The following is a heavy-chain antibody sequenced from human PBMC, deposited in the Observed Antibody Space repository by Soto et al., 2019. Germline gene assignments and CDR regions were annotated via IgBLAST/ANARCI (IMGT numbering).Heavy chain of an antibody. D-gene: IGHD6-13*01. J-gene: IGHJ4*02. CDR1: GFSLSTTGVG. CDR2: IYWHDDK. CDR3: AHRGGAAVGLYYFDY. Sequence: SGPTREPTQTLTLTCTFSGFSLSTTGVGVDWIRQPPGKALEWLALIYWHDDKRYSPSLKSRLTITKDTSKNQVVLTMTNMDPVDTATYYCAHRGGAAVGLYYFDYWGQGALVTVSS. V-gene: IGHV2-5*01.